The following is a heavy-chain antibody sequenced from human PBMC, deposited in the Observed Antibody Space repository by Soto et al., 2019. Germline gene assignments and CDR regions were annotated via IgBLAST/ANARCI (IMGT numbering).Heavy chain of an antibody. CDR3: VRGGTAGTTDY. V-gene: IGHV4-31*03. CDR1: GGSISSGNYY. D-gene: IGHD1-7*01. CDR2: IYYSGAT. Sequence: SETLSLTCTVSGGSISSGNYYWSWIRQHPGKGLEWIGYIYYSGATYYNPSLKGRVTISVDTSKNQFSLKVSSVTAEDTAVYYCVRGGTAGTTDYWGQGTLVTVSS. J-gene: IGHJ4*02.